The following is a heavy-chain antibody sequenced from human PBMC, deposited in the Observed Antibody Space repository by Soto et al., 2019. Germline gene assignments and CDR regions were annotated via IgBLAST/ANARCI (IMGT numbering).Heavy chain of an antibody. CDR2: IHSDGSST. D-gene: IGHD7-27*01. Sequence: EVQLVESGGGLVRPGGSLRLSCAASGFTFSYYWMHWVRQAPGKGLVWVSRIHSDGSSTSYADFVKGRFIISRDNARNTVELQMKSVRVEDTAVYYCASGDRGAFDLWGQGTVVTVSS. CDR1: GFTFSYYW. J-gene: IGHJ3*01. V-gene: IGHV3-74*01. CDR3: ASGDRGAFDL.